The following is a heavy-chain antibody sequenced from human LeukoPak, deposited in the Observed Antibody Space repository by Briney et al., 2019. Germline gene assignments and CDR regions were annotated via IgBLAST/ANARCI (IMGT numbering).Heavy chain of an antibody. J-gene: IGHJ4*02. Sequence: GRSLKLSCAASGFTFSSYAMHWVRQAPGKGLEGVAVISYDGGNKYYADSVKGRFTISRDNSKNTLYLQMNSLRAEDTAVYYCARDFREDGDYVFDYWGQGTLVTVSS. V-gene: IGHV3-30-3*01. CDR3: ARDFREDGDYVFDY. D-gene: IGHD4-17*01. CDR2: ISYDGGNK. CDR1: GFTFSSYA.